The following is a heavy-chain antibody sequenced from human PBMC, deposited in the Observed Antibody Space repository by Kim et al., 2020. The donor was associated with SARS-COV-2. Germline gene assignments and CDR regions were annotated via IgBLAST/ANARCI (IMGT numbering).Heavy chain of an antibody. D-gene: IGHD2-2*01. Sequence: GGSLRLSCAASGFTFDDYAMHWVRQAPGKGLEWVSGISWNSGSIGYADSVKGRFTISRDNAKNSLYLQMNSLRAEDTALYYCAKDMVGYCGSTSCLGGMDAWGQGTTVSVSS. CDR3: AKDMVGYCGSTSCLGGMDA. J-gene: IGHJ6*02. CDR1: GFTFDDYA. CDR2: ISWNSGSI. V-gene: IGHV3-9*01.